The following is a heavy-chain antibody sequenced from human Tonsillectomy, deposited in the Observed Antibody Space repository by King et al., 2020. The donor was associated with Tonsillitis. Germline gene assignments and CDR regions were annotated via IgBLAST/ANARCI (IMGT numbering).Heavy chain of an antibody. CDR3: ARAFTIFGVVRNYMDV. J-gene: IGHJ6*03. D-gene: IGHD3-3*01. CDR1: GFTFNNYW. CDR2: INSHGSTT. V-gene: IGHV3-74*01. Sequence: VQLVESGGGLVQPGGSLRLSCAASGFTFNNYWMHWVRQAPGKGLVWVSRINSHGSTTTYADSVKGRFTISRDNAKNTLYLQMDSLRAEDTAVYYCARAFTIFGVVRNYMDVWGKGTTVTVSS.